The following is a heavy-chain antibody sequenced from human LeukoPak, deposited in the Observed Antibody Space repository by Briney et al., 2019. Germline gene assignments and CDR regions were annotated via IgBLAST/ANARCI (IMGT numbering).Heavy chain of an antibody. V-gene: IGHV4-39*07. CDR3: ARAELWLPFDY. D-gene: IGHD5-18*01. J-gene: IGHJ4*02. CDR2: IYHSGST. Sequence: SETLSLTCTVSGGSISSSSYYWGWIRQPPGKGLEWIGSIYHSGSTYYNPSLKSRVTISVDRSKNQFSLKLSSVTAADTAVYYCARAELWLPFDYWGQGTLVTVSS. CDR1: GGSISSSSYY.